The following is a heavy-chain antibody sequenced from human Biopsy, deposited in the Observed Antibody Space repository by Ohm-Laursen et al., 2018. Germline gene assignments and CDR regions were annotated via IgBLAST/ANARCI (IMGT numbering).Heavy chain of an antibody. J-gene: IGHJ6*02. CDR3: ARDRYYGSANYFGYYNMDV. V-gene: IGHV3-33*01. CDR2: IWYDGSNK. CDR1: GFTFSSYG. Sequence: SLRLSFTASGFTFSSYGMHWVRQAPGKGLEWVAVIWYDGSNKYYADSVKGRFTISRDNSKNTLFLQMNNLRAEDTAVYYCARDRYYGSANYFGYYNMDVWGQGTTVTVSS. D-gene: IGHD3-10*01.